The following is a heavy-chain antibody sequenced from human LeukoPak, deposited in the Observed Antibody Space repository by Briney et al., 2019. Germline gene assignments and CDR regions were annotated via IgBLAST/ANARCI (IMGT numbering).Heavy chain of an antibody. V-gene: IGHV3-7*03. J-gene: IGHJ6*02. CDR2: VNRDGSET. CDR1: GFPLSSHW. D-gene: IGHD2-8*01. Sequence: GGSLRLSRAASGFPLSSHWMTWVRQVPGRGPEWVANVNRDGSETYYLDSVKGRFTISKDNAKNSLYLQMNSLRAEDTALYHCARNNAMDVWGQGTTVIVSS. CDR3: ARNNAMDV.